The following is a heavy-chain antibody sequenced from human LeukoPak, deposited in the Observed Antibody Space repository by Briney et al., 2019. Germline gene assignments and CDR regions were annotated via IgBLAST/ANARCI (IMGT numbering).Heavy chain of an antibody. CDR2: IIPIFGTA. D-gene: IGHD1-7*01. CDR3: AREERVTGTTGDYYYYYGMDV. J-gene: IGHJ6*02. Sequence: ASVKVSCRASGGTFSSYAISWVRQAPGQGLEWMGGIIPIFGTANYAQKFQGRVTITADESTSTAYMELSSLRSEDTAVYYCAREERVTGTTGDYYYYYGMDVWGQGTTVTVSS. V-gene: IGHV1-69*13. CDR1: GGTFSSYA.